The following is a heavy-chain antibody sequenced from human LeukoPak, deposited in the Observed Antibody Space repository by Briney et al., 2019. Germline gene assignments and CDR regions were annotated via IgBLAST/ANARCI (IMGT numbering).Heavy chain of an antibody. V-gene: IGHV3-9*01. D-gene: IGHD2-21*02. CDR2: ISWNSGSI. J-gene: IGHJ2*01. CDR1: GFTFDDYA. Sequence: GGSLRLSCAASGFTFDDYAMHWARQAPGKGLEWVSGISWNSGSIGYADSVKGRFTISRDNAKTSLYLQMNSLRAEDTALYYCAKEEDCGGDCYDWYFDLWGRGTLVTVSS. CDR3: AKEEDCGGDCYDWYFDL.